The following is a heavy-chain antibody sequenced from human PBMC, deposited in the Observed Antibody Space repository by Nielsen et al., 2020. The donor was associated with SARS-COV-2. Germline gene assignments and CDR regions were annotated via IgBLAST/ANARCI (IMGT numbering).Heavy chain of an antibody. D-gene: IGHD4-11*01. J-gene: IGHJ4*02. Sequence: GESLKIFCAASGLIFSSSWMVWVRQAPGKGLEWVANINEDGSVVNYVDSVKGRFTISRDNAGKSLYLQMNSLRAEDTAVYYCARDAAYSRFDYWGQGTLVTVSS. CDR3: ARDAAYSRFDY. CDR2: INEDGSVV. V-gene: IGHV3-7*05. CDR1: GLIFSSSW.